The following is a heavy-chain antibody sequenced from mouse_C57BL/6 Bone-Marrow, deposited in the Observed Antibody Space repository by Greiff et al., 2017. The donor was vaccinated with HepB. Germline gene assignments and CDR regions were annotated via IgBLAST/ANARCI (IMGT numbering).Heavy chain of an antibody. CDR3: ARPYDYDYYAMDY. CDR2: IDPSDSYT. D-gene: IGHD2-4*01. V-gene: IGHV1-50*01. Sequence: QVQLQQPGAELVQPGASVKLSCKASGYTFTSYWMQWVKQRPGQGLEWIGEIDPSDSYTNYNQKFKGKATLTVDTSSSTAYMQLSSLTSEDSAVYYCARPYDYDYYAMDYWGQGTSVTVAS. CDR1: GYTFTSYW. J-gene: IGHJ4*01.